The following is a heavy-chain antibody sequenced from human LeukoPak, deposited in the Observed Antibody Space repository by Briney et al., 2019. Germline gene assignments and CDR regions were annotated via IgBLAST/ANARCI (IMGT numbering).Heavy chain of an antibody. CDR2: IYTSGST. Sequence: SSETLSLTCTVSGGSISSGSLYWTWIRQPAGRGLEWIGLIYTSGSTNYNPSLRSRVTISLDTSKNQFSLKLTSVTAADTAVYYCAREFAPWGQGTLVTVSS. J-gene: IGHJ5*02. CDR3: AREFAP. V-gene: IGHV4-61*02. CDR1: GGSISSGSLY.